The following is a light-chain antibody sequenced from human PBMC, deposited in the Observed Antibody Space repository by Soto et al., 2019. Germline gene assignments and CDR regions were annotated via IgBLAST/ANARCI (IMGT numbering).Light chain of an antibody. J-gene: IGKJ2*01. V-gene: IGKV3D-20*01. CDR1: QNVRDKF. CDR2: DAS. Sequence: ENVLTQSPATLSLSPGERATLSCGASQNVRDKFLAWYQQKPGLAPRLIIYDASSRATGIPDRFSGSGSGTDFTLTISRLEPEDFAVYYCQQYGSSPYTFCQGTKLEIK. CDR3: QQYGSSPYT.